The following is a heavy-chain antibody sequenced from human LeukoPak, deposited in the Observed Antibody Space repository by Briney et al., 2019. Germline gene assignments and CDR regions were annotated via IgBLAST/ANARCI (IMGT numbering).Heavy chain of an antibody. CDR3: ARTYSSFDY. CDR2: INNEGSTT. V-gene: IGHV3-74*01. J-gene: IGHJ4*02. CDR1: GFTFSSYW. D-gene: IGHD6-19*01. Sequence: PGGPLSLSCAVSGFTFSSYWMHWVRQAPGKGLVWVSRINNEGSTTAYADSVKGRFTISRDNTKNTLYLQMNSLRAEDTAVYYCARTYSSFDYWGQGTLVTVSS.